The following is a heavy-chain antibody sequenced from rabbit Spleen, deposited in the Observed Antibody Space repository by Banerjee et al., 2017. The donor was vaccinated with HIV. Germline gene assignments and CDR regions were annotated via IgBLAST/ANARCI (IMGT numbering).Heavy chain of an antibody. CDR2: AYAGSSDST. D-gene: IGHD8-1*01. J-gene: IGHJ6*01. CDR3: ARDAGTSFSTYGMDL. CDR1: GFSFNEFSFNNGYD. Sequence: QSLEESGGDLVKPGASLTLTCTASGFSFNEFSFNNGYDMCWVRQAPGKGLEWVACAYAGSSDSTYSATWAKGRFTISKTSSTTVTLQMTSLTAADTATYFCARDAGTSFSTYGMDLWGQGTLVTVS. V-gene: IGHV1S40*01.